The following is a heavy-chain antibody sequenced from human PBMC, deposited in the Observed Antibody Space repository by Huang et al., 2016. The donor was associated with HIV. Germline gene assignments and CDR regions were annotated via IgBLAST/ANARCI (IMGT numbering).Heavy chain of an antibody. Sequence: QLLLQESGPGLVKPSEALALTCAVSGGSIRSSDYHWGWIRQPPGKGLEWIGRIYYKGSTHCNPALKMRVTIAVDTSKNLFFLNLTSMTAADTAVYYCARHREGPVAYYSGWGSHLNYMDVWGRGRTVVVSS. CDR3: ARHREGPVAYYSGWGSHLNYMDV. V-gene: IGHV4-39*01. D-gene: IGHD3-10*01. J-gene: IGHJ6*03. CDR2: IYYKGST. CDR1: GGSIRSSDYH.